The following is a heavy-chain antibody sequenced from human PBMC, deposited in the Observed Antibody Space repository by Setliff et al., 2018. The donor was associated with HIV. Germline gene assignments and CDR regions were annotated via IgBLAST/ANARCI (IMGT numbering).Heavy chain of an antibody. CDR3: ARYKCINFACVGFDI. V-gene: IGHV4-59*11. J-gene: IGHJ3*02. CDR1: RDSINGHW. CDR2: IHYSGIT. D-gene: IGHD3-9*01. Sequence: CTVSRDSINGHWWSWIRQPPGKGLEWTGSIHYSGITHYNPSLKSRLTMSVDTSKNQVSLKLTSVTAADTAVYYCARYKCINFACVGFDIWGQGTVVTVSS.